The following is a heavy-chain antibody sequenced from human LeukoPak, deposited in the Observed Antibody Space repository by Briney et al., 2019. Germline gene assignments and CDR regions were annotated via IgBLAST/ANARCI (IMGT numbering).Heavy chain of an antibody. J-gene: IGHJ5*02. Sequence: PSETLSLTCAVYGGSFSGYYWSWIRQPPGKGLEWIGSFYHSGSTYYNPSLKSRVTISVDTSKNQFSLNLISVTAADTAVYYCARVNLNCFDPWGQGTLVTVSS. CDR3: ARVNLNCFDP. CDR1: GGSFSGYY. CDR2: FYHSGST. V-gene: IGHV4-34*01.